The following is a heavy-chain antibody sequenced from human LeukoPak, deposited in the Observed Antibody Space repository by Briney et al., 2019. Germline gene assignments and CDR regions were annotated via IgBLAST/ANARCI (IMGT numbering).Heavy chain of an antibody. D-gene: IGHD5-18*01. V-gene: IGHV3-30*18. Sequence: GGSLRLSCAASGFTFSSYGMHWVRQAPGKGLEWVAVISYDGSNKYYADSVKGRFTISRDNSKNTLYLQMNSLRAEDTAVYYCAKGSGYSYGFDYWGQGTLVTVSS. J-gene: IGHJ4*02. CDR1: GFTFSSYG. CDR2: ISYDGSNK. CDR3: AKGSGYSYGFDY.